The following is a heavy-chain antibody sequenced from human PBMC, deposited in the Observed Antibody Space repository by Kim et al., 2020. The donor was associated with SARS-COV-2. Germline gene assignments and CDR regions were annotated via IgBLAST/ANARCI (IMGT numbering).Heavy chain of an antibody. CDR2: TYYRSKWYN. V-gene: IGHV6-1*01. J-gene: IGHJ2*01. Sequence: SQTLSLTCAISGDSVSSNSAAWNWIRQSPSRGLEWLGRTYYRSKWYNDYAVSVKSRITINPDTSKNQFSLQLNSVTPEDTAVYYCARDSDIRAARLRKGPGYFDLWGRGTLVTVSS. CDR1: GDSVSSNSAA. D-gene: IGHD6-6*01. CDR3: ARDSDIRAARLRKGPGYFDL.